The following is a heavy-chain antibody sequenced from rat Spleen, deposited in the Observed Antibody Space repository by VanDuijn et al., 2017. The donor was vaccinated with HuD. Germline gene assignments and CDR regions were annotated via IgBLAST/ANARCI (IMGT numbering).Heavy chain of an antibody. CDR1: GFTFSNYD. D-gene: IGHD1-10*01. V-gene: IGHV5S13*01. Sequence: EVQLVESGGGLVQPGRSLKLSCAASGFTFSNYDMAWVRQAPTKGLEWIASISTGGGNTYYRHSVKGRFTISRDNAKNTQYLQMDSLRSEDTATYYCARHGIYNNYGWFAYWGQGTLVTVSS. CDR2: ISTGGGNT. J-gene: IGHJ3*01. CDR3: ARHGIYNNYGWFAY.